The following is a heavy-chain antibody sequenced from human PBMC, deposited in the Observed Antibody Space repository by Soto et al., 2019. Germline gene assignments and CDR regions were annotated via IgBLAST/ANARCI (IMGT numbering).Heavy chain of an antibody. J-gene: IGHJ4*02. CDR2: IYPGESDT. V-gene: IGHV5-51*01. D-gene: IGHD3-22*01. CDR3: AREYYYDSSGYVGSWRY. Sequence: PGESLKISCKASGYSFTSYWIGWVRQMPGKGLEWMGIIYPGESDTRYSPSFQGQVTISADKSISTAYLQWSSLKASDTAMYYCAREYYYDSSGYVGSWRYWGQGTLDTVSS. CDR1: GYSFTSYW.